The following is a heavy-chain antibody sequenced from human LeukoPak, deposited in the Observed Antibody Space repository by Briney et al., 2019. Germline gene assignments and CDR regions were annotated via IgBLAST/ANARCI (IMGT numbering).Heavy chain of an antibody. Sequence: SETLSLTCTVSGGSISSHYWSWIRQPPGKGLEWIWYIYNSGSTKYNPSLESRVTISVDTSKNQFSLKVNSVTAADTAVYYCARSFYGHYFDYWGQGTLAIVSS. CDR2: IYNSGST. D-gene: IGHD2/OR15-2a*01. CDR3: ARSFYGHYFDY. CDR1: GGSISSHY. J-gene: IGHJ4*02. V-gene: IGHV4-59*11.